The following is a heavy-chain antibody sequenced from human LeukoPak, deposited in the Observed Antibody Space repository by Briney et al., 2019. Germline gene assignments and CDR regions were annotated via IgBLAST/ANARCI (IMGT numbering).Heavy chain of an antibody. V-gene: IGHV4-30-2*01. Sequence: LRLSCAASGFTFSSYAMSWIRQPPRQGLEWIGYIYHSGSTYYNPSLKSRVTISVDRSKNQFSLKLSSVTAAATAVYYCARDSKDAFDIWGQGTMVTVSS. CDR3: ARDSKDAFDI. CDR2: IYHSGST. CDR1: GFTFSSYA. J-gene: IGHJ3*02.